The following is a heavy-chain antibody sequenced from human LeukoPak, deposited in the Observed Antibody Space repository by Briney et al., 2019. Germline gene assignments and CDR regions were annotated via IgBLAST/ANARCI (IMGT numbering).Heavy chain of an antibody. CDR1: GGSISSSSYY. CDR2: IFYSGST. V-gene: IGHV4-39*07. CDR3: ARGRYYYYYGMDV. J-gene: IGHJ6*02. Sequence: SETLSLTCTVSGGSISSSSYYWGWIRQPPGKGLEWIGSIFYSGSTYYNPSLKSRVTISVDTSKNQFSLKLSSVTAADTAVYYCARGRYYYYYGMDVWGQGTTVTVSS.